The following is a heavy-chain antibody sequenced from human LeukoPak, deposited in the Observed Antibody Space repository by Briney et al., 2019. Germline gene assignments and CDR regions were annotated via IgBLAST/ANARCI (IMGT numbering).Heavy chain of an antibody. Sequence: SQTLSLTCTVSGGSISSSSYYWGWIRQPPGKELQWIASVYYSGRTNYSPSLKSRVTISVDTSEKQFSLQLNSVTAADTAVYYCARQGSAYYFDFWGQGLLVTVSS. CDR3: ARQGSAYYFDF. V-gene: IGHV4-39*01. D-gene: IGHD2-15*01. CDR1: GGSISSSSYY. CDR2: VYYSGRT. J-gene: IGHJ4*02.